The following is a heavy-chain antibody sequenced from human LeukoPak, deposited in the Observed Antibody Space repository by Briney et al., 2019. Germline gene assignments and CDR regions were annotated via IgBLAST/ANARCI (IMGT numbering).Heavy chain of an antibody. D-gene: IGHD3-9*01. V-gene: IGHV4-34*01. CDR1: GGSFSGYY. Sequence: RPSETLSLTCAVYGGSFSGYYWSWIRQPPGKGLEWIGEINHSGSTNYNPSLKSRVTISVDTSKNQFSLKLSSVTAADTAVYYCARGPPKLRYFDWLATDAFDIWGQGTMVTVSS. CDR3: ARGPPKLRYFDWLATDAFDI. CDR2: INHSGST. J-gene: IGHJ3*02.